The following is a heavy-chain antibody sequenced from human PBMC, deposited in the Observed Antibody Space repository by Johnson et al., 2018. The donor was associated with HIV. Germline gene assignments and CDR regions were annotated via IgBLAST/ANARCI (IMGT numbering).Heavy chain of an antibody. Sequence: QVQLVESGGGVVQPGGSLRLSCAASGFTFSSYGMHWVRQAPGKGLEWVAFIRYDGSNKYYADSVKGRFTISRDNSKNTLYLQMNSLRAEDTALYYCAKDAIVVVTAGAFDIWGQGTMVTVSS. J-gene: IGHJ3*02. V-gene: IGHV3-30*02. CDR2: IRYDGSNK. CDR1: GFTFSSYG. D-gene: IGHD2-21*02. CDR3: AKDAIVVVTAGAFDI.